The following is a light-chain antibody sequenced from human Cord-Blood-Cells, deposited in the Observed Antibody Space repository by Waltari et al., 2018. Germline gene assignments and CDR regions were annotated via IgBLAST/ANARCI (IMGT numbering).Light chain of an antibody. CDR1: PSVLYSTNNKTY. Sequence: DIVMTQSPDSLAVSLGVRATINCKYSPSVLYSTNNKTYLAWYQQKPGPPPKLLIYWASTRESGVPDRFSGSGSGTDFTLTISSLQAEDVAVYYCQQYYSTPWTFGQGTKVEIK. CDR2: WAS. V-gene: IGKV4-1*01. J-gene: IGKJ1*01. CDR3: QQYYSTPWT.